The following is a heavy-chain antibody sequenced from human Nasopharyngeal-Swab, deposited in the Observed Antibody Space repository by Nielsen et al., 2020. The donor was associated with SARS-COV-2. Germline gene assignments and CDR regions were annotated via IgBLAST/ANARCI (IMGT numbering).Heavy chain of an antibody. D-gene: IGHD3-3*01. CDR1: GYTFTSFA. Sequence: ASVKVSCKASGYTFTSFAMHWVRQAPGQRLEWMGWINGGNGNTKYSQKFQGRVTFTRDTSASTAYMELSSLRSEDTAVYYCARGPFITIFGVVTPKSYYFDYWGQGTLVTVSS. J-gene: IGHJ4*02. V-gene: IGHV1-3*01. CDR2: INGGNGNT. CDR3: ARGPFITIFGVVTPKSYYFDY.